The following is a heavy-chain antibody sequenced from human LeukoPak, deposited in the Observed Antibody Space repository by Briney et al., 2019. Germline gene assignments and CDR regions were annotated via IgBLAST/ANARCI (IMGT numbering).Heavy chain of an antibody. CDR3: ARVGHEYYDFWSGYPHYYYYYYMDV. V-gene: IGHV1-8*03. CDR2: MNPNSGNT. CDR1: GYTFTSYD. Sequence: ASVKVSCKASGYTFTSYDINWVRQATGQGLEWMGWMNPNSGNTGYAQKFQGRVTITRNTSISTAYMELSSLRCEDTAVYYCARVGHEYYDFWSGYPHYYYYYYMDVWGKGTTVTVSS. J-gene: IGHJ6*03. D-gene: IGHD3-3*01.